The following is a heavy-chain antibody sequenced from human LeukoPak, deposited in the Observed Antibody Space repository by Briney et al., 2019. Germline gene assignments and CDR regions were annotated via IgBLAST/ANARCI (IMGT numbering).Heavy chain of an antibody. D-gene: IGHD3-22*01. J-gene: IGHJ4*02. Sequence: GGSLRLSCAASGFTFSSYEMNWVRQAPGKGLEWVSYISTSGTTIYYADSVKGRFTISRDNAKNSLYLQMNSLRAEDTAVYYCARSGYYYDSSGYYLDYWGQGTLVTVSS. CDR1: GFTFSSYE. CDR2: ISTSGTTI. CDR3: ARSGYYYDSSGYYLDY. V-gene: IGHV3-48*03.